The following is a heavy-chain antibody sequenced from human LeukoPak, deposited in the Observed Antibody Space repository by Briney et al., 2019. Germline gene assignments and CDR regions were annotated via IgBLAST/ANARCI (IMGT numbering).Heavy chain of an antibody. Sequence: GGSLRLSCAASGFTFSDYSMNWVRQAPGKGLEWVSSIGSSGTHIYYADSVKGRFTVSRDNARNSLYLQMNSLRAEDTAVYYCARYSVDSSGYPELDYWGQGTLVIVFS. CDR1: GFTFSDYS. CDR2: IGSSGTHI. V-gene: IGHV3-21*01. J-gene: IGHJ4*02. D-gene: IGHD3-22*01. CDR3: ARYSVDSSGYPELDY.